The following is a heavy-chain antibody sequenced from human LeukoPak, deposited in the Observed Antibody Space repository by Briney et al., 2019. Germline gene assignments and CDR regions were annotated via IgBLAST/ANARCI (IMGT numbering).Heavy chain of an antibody. CDR2: IWYDGSNK. Sequence: PGGSLRLSCTTSGFTFTNYGINWVRQAPGKGLEWVAVIWYDGSNKYYADSVKGRFTISRDNSKNTLYLQMNSLRAEDTAVYYCARDQSGYPSKWGQGTLVTVSS. CDR3: ARDQSGYPSK. J-gene: IGHJ4*02. CDR1: GFTFTNYG. V-gene: IGHV3-33*01. D-gene: IGHD5-12*01.